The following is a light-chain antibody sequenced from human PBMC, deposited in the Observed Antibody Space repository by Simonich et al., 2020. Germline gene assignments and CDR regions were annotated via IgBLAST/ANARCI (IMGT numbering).Light chain of an antibody. J-gene: IGKJ1*01. CDR3: QQYYSTPWT. CDR1: QSVLYSSNNKNY. Sequence: DIVMTQSPDSLAVYLGERATINCKSSQSVLYSSNNKNYLAWHQQKPGQPPKLLISWESTRESGVPDRFSGSGSGTDFTLTISSLQAEDVAVYYCQQYYSTPWTFGQGTKVEIK. V-gene: IGKV4-1*01. CDR2: WES.